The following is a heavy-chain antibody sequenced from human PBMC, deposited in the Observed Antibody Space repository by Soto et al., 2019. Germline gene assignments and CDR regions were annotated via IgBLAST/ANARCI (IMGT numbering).Heavy chain of an antibody. V-gene: IGHV3-33*01. Sequence: QVQLVESGGGVVQPGRSLRLSCEASGFTFSSYGMHWVRQAPGKGLEWVAVIWYDGSNKYYADSVKGRFTISRDNSKNTLYLQMNSLIAEDTAVYYCARDDILTGDYGMDVWGQGTTVTVSS. J-gene: IGHJ6*02. D-gene: IGHD3-9*01. CDR3: ARDDILTGDYGMDV. CDR1: GFTFSSYG. CDR2: IWYDGSNK.